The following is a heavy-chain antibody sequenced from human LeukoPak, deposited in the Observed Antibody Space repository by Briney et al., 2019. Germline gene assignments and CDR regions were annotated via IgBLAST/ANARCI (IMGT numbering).Heavy chain of an antibody. CDR2: INPSGGST. CDR3: ARGGVGATTYVWFDP. CDR1: GYTFTGYY. V-gene: IGHV1-46*01. J-gene: IGHJ5*02. Sequence: GASVKVSCKASGYTFTGYYMHWVRQAPGQGLEWMGVINPSGGSTSYAQNFQGRVTMTRDMSTSTVYMELSSLRADDTAVYYCARGGVGATTYVWFDPWGQGTLVAVSS. D-gene: IGHD1-26*01.